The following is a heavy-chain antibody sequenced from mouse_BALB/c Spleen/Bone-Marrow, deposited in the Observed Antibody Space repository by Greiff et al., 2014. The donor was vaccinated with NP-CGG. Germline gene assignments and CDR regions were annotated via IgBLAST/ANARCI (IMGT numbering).Heavy chain of an antibody. CDR2: ISDGGSYT. J-gene: IGHJ3*01. V-gene: IGHV5-4*02. Sequence: VQLKESGGGLVKPGGPLKLSCAASGFTFSDYYMYWVRQTPEKRLEWVATISDGGSYTYYPDSVKGRFTISRDNAKNNLYLQMSSLKSEDTAMYYCAREGDGAYWGQGTLVTVSA. CDR1: GFTFSDYY. CDR3: AREGDGAY. D-gene: IGHD3-3*01.